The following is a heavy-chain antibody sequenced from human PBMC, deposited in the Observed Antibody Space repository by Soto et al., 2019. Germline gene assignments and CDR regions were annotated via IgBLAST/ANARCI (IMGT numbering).Heavy chain of an antibody. D-gene: IGHD4-17*01. CDR2: ISGSGGST. Sequence: GGSLRLSFAASGFTFSSYAMSWVRQAPGKGLEWVSAISGSGGSTYYADSVKGRFTISRDNSKNTLYLQMNSLRAEDTAVYYCAKDESTVTSFLILNWGQGTLVTVSS. CDR3: AKDESTVTSFLILN. V-gene: IGHV3-23*01. CDR1: GFTFSSYA. J-gene: IGHJ4*02.